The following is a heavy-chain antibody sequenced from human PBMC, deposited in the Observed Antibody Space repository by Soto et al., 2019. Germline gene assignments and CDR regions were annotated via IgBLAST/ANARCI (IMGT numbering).Heavy chain of an antibody. D-gene: IGHD1-1*01. Sequence: QVHLLQSGAEVKKPGASVKVSCKVSGDAFTTYGITWVRQAHGQGLEWMGWISAHNGNTNYEQKLQGRVTVTRDTSTSTAYMELRSLRSDDTAVYYCARGRYGDYWGQGALVTVSS. J-gene: IGHJ4*02. V-gene: IGHV1-18*01. CDR3: ARGRYGDY. CDR2: ISAHNGNT. CDR1: GDAFTTYG.